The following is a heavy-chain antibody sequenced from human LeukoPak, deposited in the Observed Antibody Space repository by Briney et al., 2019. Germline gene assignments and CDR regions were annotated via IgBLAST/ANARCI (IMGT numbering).Heavy chain of an antibody. V-gene: IGHV7-4-1*02. CDR3: ARDPRYCTNGVCFNTDV. J-gene: IGHJ6*03. D-gene: IGHD2-8*01. CDR2: INTNTGNP. CDR1: GYTFTSYG. Sequence: ASVKVSCKASGYTFTSYGMNWVRQAPGQGLEWMGWINTNTGNPTYAQGFTGRFVFSLDTSVSTAYLQISSLKAEDTAVYYCARDPRYCTNGVCFNTDVWGKGTTVTVSS.